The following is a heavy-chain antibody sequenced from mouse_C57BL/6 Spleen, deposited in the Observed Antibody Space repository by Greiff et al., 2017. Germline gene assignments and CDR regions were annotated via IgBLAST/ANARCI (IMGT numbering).Heavy chain of an antibody. CDR2: INPGRGGT. D-gene: IGHD1-1*01. Sequence: VQLQQSGAELVRPGTSVKVSCKASGYAFTNYLIEWVKQRPGQGLEWIGVINPGRGGTNYNEKFKGKATLTADKSSSTAYMQLSSLTSEDSAVYFCAREDYYGSSYAMDYWGQGTSVTVSS. J-gene: IGHJ4*01. CDR3: AREDYYGSSYAMDY. CDR1: GYAFTNYL. V-gene: IGHV1-54*01.